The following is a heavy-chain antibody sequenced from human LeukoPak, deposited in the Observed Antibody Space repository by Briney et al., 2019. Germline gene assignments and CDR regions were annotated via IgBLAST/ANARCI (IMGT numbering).Heavy chain of an antibody. Sequence: GSLRLSCAASGFTFSSYGMHWVRQAPGKGLEGVAFIRYDGSNKYYADSVKGRFTISRDNSKNTLYLQMNSLRAEDTAVYYCAKDWDYYDSTGYYSAFDYWGQGTLVTVSS. V-gene: IGHV3-30*02. J-gene: IGHJ4*02. CDR1: GFTFSSYG. D-gene: IGHD3-22*01. CDR3: AKDWDYYDSTGYYSAFDY. CDR2: IRYDGSNK.